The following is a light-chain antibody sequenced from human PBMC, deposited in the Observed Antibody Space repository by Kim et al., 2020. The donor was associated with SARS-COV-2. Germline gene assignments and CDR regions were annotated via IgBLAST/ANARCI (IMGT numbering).Light chain of an antibody. Sequence: QSVLTQPPSVSGAPGQRVTISCTGTSSNIGSNYHVHWYQQVAGTAPKLLIYANTNRPSGVPDRFSGSTSGTSASLAITGLQPEDEADYYCQSYDNDLSGVILGGGTQLTVL. CDR3: QSYDNDLSGVI. J-gene: IGLJ2*01. V-gene: IGLV1-40*01. CDR1: SSNIGSNYH. CDR2: ANT.